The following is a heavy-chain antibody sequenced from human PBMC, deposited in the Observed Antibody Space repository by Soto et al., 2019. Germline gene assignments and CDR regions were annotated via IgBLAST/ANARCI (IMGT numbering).Heavy chain of an antibody. D-gene: IGHD2-21*01. CDR3: ARDVAESSRFDY. J-gene: IGHJ4*02. CDR2: ISSSSSYI. V-gene: IGHV3-21*01. Sequence: PGGSLRLSCAASGFPFSSYSMNWVRQAPGKGLEWVSSISSSSSYIYYADSVKGRFTISRDNAKNSLYLQMNSLRAEDTAVYYCARDVAESSRFDYWGQGTLVTVSS. CDR1: GFPFSSYS.